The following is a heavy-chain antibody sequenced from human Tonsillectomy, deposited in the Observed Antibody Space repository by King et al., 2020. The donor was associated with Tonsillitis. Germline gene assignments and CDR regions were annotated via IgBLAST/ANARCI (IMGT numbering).Heavy chain of an antibody. D-gene: IGHD6-13*01. CDR1: GFTFSGNT. V-gene: IGHV3-30*01. J-gene: IGHJ4*02. Sequence: VQLVQSGGGVVQSGGSLRLSCAASGFTFSGNTMHWVRQAPGKGLEWVALISPDGSIGCKKYNADSVQGRFTIFRDNSKNTLYLQMNSLRVEDTAVYYCAGYRGIAAGALDFWGQGTMVTVSS. CDR3: AGYRGIAAGALDF. CDR2: ISPDGSIGCKK.